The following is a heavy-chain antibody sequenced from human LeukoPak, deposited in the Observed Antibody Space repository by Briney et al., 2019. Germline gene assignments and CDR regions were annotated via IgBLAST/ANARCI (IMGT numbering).Heavy chain of an antibody. Sequence: GGSLRLSCAASGFTFSNAWMSWVRQAPGKGLEWVGRIKSKTDGGTTDYAAPVKGRFTISRDDSKNTLYLQMNSLKTEDTAVYYCTTEDSSSYPIDYWGQGTLVTVSS. J-gene: IGHJ4*02. CDR1: GFTFSNAW. CDR2: IKSKTDGGTT. CDR3: TTEDSSSYPIDY. V-gene: IGHV3-15*01. D-gene: IGHD6-13*01.